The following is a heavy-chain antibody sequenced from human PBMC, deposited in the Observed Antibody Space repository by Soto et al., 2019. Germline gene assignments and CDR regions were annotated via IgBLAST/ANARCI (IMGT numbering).Heavy chain of an antibody. Sequence: ETLSLTCTVSGGSISSSSYYWGWIRQPPGKGLEWIGIIYYSGSTYYNPSLKSRVTISVDTSKNQFSLKLSSVTAADTAVYYCARRSITGTTGWFDPWGQGTLVTVSS. J-gene: IGHJ5*02. CDR1: GGSISSSSYY. CDR3: ARRSITGTTGWFDP. CDR2: IYYSGST. D-gene: IGHD1-20*01. V-gene: IGHV4-39*01.